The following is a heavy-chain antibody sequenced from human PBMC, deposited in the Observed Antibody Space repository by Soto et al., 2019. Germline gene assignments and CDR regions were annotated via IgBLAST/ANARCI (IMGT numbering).Heavy chain of an antibody. V-gene: IGHV5-51*01. Sequence: PGESLKISCKSAGYSFTNYWIGWVRQMPGKGLEWMGIIYPGDSDTRYSPSFQGQVTISADKSISTAYAAPVKGRFTISRDDSKNTVYLQMNSLRTEDTALYYCAADLPGHGGGYEFDYWGQGTPVNVSS. D-gene: IGHD2-8*01. CDR3: NTVYLQMNSLRTEDTALYYCAADLPGHGGGYEFDY. CDR2: IYPGDSDT. J-gene: IGHJ4*01. CDR1: GYSFTNYW.